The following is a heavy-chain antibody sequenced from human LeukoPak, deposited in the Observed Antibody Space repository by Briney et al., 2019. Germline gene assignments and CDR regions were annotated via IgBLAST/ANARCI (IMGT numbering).Heavy chain of an antibody. D-gene: IGHD1-26*01. Sequence: SETLSLTCSVFGYPISSGYYWGWIRQPPGKGLEWIGSIYHSEFTYNNPSLKSRVTMSVDTSKNQFSLKLSSGTAADTAVYFCARLWSVGASPYYFEYWGQGTLATVSS. CDR2: IYHSEFT. CDR3: ARLWSVGASPYYFEY. V-gene: IGHV4-38-2*02. CDR1: GYPISSGYY. J-gene: IGHJ4*02.